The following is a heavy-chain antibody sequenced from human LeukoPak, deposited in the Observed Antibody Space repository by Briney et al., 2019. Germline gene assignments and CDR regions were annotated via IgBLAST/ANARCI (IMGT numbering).Heavy chain of an antibody. CDR1: GFTFSSYS. D-gene: IGHD6-13*01. V-gene: IGHV3-21*01. Sequence: GGSLRLSCAASGFTFSSYSINWVGQAPGQGLEWGSSISSSSSYVYYADSVKGRFTISRDNAKKSLYLQMNSLRAEDTAGYYCARMGRGSSSWYGPFDYWGQGTLVTVSS. J-gene: IGHJ4*02. CDR3: ARMGRGSSSWYGPFDY. CDR2: ISSSSSYV.